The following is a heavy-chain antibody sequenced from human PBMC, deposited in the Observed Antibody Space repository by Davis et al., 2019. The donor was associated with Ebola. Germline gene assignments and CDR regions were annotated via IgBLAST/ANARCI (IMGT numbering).Heavy chain of an antibody. Sequence: GESLKISCAASGFTFSSYVITWVRQAPGKGPKWVAGITGSSDLTTYADSVRGRFTISRDNSKNTLYLQMNSLRVEDTAVYHCVKKGRLVPGNSWFDAWGQGTLVTVSS. V-gene: IGHV3-23*01. CDR1: GFTFSSYV. CDR2: ITGSSDLT. CDR3: VKKGRLVPGNSWFDA. J-gene: IGHJ5*02. D-gene: IGHD1-1*01.